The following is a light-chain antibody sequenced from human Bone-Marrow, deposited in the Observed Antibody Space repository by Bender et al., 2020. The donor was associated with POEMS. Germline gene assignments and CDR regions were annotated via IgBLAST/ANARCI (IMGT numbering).Light chain of an antibody. V-gene: IGLV3-1*01. J-gene: IGLJ3*02. CDR2: QDK. CDR3: QAWDTITVV. Sequence: SYELTQPPSVSVTPGQTTNITCSGDRLGGKYVCWYQQKPGQSPVLIIYQDKKRPSGIPERFSGSNSGNTATLTISGPQAVDEADYYCQAWDTITVVFGGGTKLTVL. CDR1: RLGGKY.